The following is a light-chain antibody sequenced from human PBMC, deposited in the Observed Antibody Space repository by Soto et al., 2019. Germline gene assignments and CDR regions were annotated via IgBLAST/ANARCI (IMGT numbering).Light chain of an antibody. Sequence: SYELTQPPSVSVSPGQTARITCSGDALSEQRAHWYQQKAGQAPVVVIHKDTERPSGMPERFSGSRSGTTVTLTISGVQAEDEADYFCQSTDTGGTNVVFGGGTKVTVL. J-gene: IGLJ2*01. CDR1: ALSEQR. V-gene: IGLV3-25*03. CDR2: KDT. CDR3: QSTDTGGTNVV.